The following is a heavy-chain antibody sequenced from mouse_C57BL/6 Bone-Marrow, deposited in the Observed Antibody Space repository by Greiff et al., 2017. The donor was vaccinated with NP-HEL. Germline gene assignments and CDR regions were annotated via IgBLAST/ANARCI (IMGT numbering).Heavy chain of an antibody. V-gene: IGHV2-2*01. J-gene: IGHJ4*01. CDR3: ARKGFYYFYAMDY. CDR1: GFSLTSYG. Sequence: VKLVESGPGLVQPSQSLSITCTVSGFSLTSYGVHWVRQSPGKGLEWLGVIWSGGSTDYNAAFISRLSISKDNSKSQVFFKMNSLQADDTAIYYCARKGFYYFYAMDYWGQGTSVTVSS. CDR2: IWSGGST. D-gene: IGHD1-1*01.